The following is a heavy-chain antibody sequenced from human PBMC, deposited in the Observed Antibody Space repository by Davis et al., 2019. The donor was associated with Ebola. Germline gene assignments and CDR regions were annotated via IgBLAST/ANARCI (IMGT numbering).Heavy chain of an antibody. CDR1: GFTFSSYS. CDR2: ISSSSSTI. Sequence: PGGSLRLSCAASGFTFSSYSLNWVRQAPGKGLEWVSYISSSSSTIYYADSVRGRFTISRDNAKNSLYLQMNSLRGEDTAVYYCARDYYDFWSGYYVDACDVWGQGTMVTVSS. CDR3: ARDYYDFWSGYYVDACDV. J-gene: IGHJ3*01. V-gene: IGHV3-48*01. D-gene: IGHD3-3*01.